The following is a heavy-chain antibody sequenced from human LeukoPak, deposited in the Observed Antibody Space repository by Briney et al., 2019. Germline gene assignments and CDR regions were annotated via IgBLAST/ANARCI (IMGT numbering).Heavy chain of an antibody. CDR3: AKDGRYLDAFDI. J-gene: IGHJ3*02. CDR2: IGPRSSTI. D-gene: IGHD2-2*02. CDR1: GFTFSDSG. V-gene: IGHV3-48*01. Sequence: GGSLRLSCVASGFTFSDSGMNWVRQAPGMGLEWVSYIGPRSSTIHYADSVKGRFTISRDNSKNTLYLQMNSLRAEDTAVYYCAKDGRYLDAFDIWGQGTMVTVSS.